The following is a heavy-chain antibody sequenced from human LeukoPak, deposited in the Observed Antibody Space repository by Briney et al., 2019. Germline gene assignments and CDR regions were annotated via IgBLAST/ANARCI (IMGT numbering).Heavy chain of an antibody. D-gene: IGHD4-17*01. J-gene: IGHJ3*02. CDR1: EFTISTYG. CDR3: ARDPNGDYIGTFDM. Sequence: AGGSLRLSCAASEFTISTYGMSWVRQAPGKGLEWVSSISGSGGSTQYADTVQGRFAISRDNSKNTLYLQMNSLRVDDTAMYFCARDPNGDYIGTFDMRGRGTMVSVSS. CDR2: ISGSGGST. V-gene: IGHV3-23*01.